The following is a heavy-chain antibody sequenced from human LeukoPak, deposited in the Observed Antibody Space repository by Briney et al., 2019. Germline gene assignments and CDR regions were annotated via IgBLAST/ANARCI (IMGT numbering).Heavy chain of an antibody. CDR2: IYPGDSDA. CDR1: GYNFNNYW. D-gene: IGHD3-16*01. Sequence: GESLKISCKVSGYNFNNYWIAWVRQMPGRDLAWMGLIYPGDSDARYSPPFQGQVTITVDTSIRTTYLQWSSLEAADSAVYFCARSRYDYIWGSDKFFDYWGQGTLVTVSS. CDR3: ARSRYDYIWGSDKFFDY. V-gene: IGHV5-51*01. J-gene: IGHJ4*02.